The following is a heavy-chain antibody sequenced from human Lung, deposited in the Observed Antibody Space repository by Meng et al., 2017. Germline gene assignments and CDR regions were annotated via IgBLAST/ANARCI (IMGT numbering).Heavy chain of an antibody. V-gene: IGHV4-34*01. D-gene: IGHD4-11*01. CDR2: INHSGST. J-gene: IGHJ4*02. CDR3: ARGPTTMAHDFDY. CDR1: GGSFSDYY. Sequence: QGQVQQVGAGLLKPSETLSLTCFVSGGSFSDYYWSWIRQPPGKGLEWIGEINHSGSTNYNPSLESRATISVDTSQNNLSLKLSSVTAADSAVYYCARGPTTMAHDFDYWGQGTLVTVSS.